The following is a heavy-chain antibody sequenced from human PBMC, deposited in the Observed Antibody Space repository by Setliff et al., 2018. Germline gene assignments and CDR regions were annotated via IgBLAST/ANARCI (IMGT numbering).Heavy chain of an antibody. CDR2: INPIFGTA. D-gene: IGHD1-7*01. CDR1: GGTFSTFG. CDR3: ARYITGTTPADY. V-gene: IGHV1-69*13. J-gene: IGHJ4*02. Sequence: SVKVSCKTSGGTFSTFGIHWVRQAPGQGLVWMGGINPIFGTAHYAQKFQGRVTITADESTSTAYMELSSLKSEDTAVYYCARYITGTTPADYWGQGTLVTVSS.